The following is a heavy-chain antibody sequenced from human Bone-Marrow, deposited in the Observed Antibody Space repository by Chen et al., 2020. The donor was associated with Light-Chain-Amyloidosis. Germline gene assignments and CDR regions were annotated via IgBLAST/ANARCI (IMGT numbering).Heavy chain of an antibody. CDR3: ARPATPIGRIWFDP. CDR2: IYTSGST. CDR1: VDSIDNYFYY. Sequence: QLQLQESGPGLVRPSETLSLTCTVSVDSIDNYFYYWGWIRQAPGKGLEWIGTIYTSGSTYYNPSLKSRVAMSVDTSKKQFSLILNSVTAADTAMYYCARPATPIGRIWFDPWGQGILVTVSS. J-gene: IGHJ5*02. D-gene: IGHD2-15*01. V-gene: IGHV4-39*01.